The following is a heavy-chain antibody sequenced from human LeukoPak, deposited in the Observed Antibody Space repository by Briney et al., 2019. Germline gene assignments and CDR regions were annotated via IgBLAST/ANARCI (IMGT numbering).Heavy chain of an antibody. Sequence: GASVKVSCKASGYTFTGYYMHWVRQAPGQGLEWMGWINPNSGGTNYAQKFQGRVTMTRDTSISTAYMELSRLRSDDTAVYYCARRGGNIVVVPAAPEGNWFDPWGQGTLVTVSS. J-gene: IGHJ5*02. CDR2: INPNSGGT. CDR1: GYTFTGYY. CDR3: ARRGGNIVVVPAAPEGNWFDP. D-gene: IGHD2-2*01. V-gene: IGHV1-2*02.